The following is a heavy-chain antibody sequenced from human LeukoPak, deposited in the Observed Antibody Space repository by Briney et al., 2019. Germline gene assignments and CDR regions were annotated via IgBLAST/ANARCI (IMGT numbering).Heavy chain of an antibody. D-gene: IGHD5-24*01. V-gene: IGHV1-46*01. CDR2: INPSGGST. Sequence: ASVKVSCKASGFTFTNYNMHWVRQAPGQGLEWMGIINPSGGSTNYAQNFQARVTMTRDTSTSTVYMELSSLRSEDTAVYYCARVRDGYHDAYDIWGQGTMVTVSS. CDR1: GFTFTNYN. CDR3: ARVRDGYHDAYDI. J-gene: IGHJ3*02.